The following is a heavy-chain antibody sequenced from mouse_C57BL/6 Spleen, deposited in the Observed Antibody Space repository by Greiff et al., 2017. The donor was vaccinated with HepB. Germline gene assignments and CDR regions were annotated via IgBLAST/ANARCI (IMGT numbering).Heavy chain of an antibody. CDR1: GFTFSSYG. V-gene: IGHV5-6*01. Sequence: EVMLVESGGDLVKPGGSLKLSCAASGFTFSSYGMSWVRQTPDKRLEWVATISSGGSYTYYPDSVKGRFTISRDNAKNTLYLQMSSLKSEDTAMYYCASDYDEYYFDYWGQGTTLTVSS. CDR3: ASDYDEYYFDY. D-gene: IGHD2-4*01. J-gene: IGHJ2*01. CDR2: ISSGGSYT.